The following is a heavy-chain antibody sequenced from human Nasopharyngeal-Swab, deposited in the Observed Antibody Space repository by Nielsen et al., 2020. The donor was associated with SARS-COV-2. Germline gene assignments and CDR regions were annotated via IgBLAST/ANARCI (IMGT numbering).Heavy chain of an antibody. CDR2: IYSSGRT. CDR3: ARAYDNSGDGFDT. CDR1: GFTFGDYA. Sequence: GESLKISCTASGFTFGDYAMSWFRQAPGKGLEWVSVIYSSGRTSHADSVKGRFTISRDNSKNMLYLQMNSLRAEDTAVYYCARAYDNSGDGFDTWGQGTMVTVSS. V-gene: IGHV3-53*01. D-gene: IGHD3-22*01. J-gene: IGHJ3*02.